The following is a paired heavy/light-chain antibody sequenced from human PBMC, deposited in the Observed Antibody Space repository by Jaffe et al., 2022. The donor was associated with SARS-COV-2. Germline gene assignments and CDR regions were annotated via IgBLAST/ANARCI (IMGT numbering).Light chain of an antibody. CDR1: SSDVGGYKT. CDR2: GVS. J-gene: IGLJ2*01. CDR3: NSFADNSHVV. V-gene: IGLV2-8*01. Sequence: QSALTQPPSASGSPGQSVTISCSGTSSDVGGYKTVSWYQQHPGKAPKLLIFGVSERPSGVPDRFSGSKSGNTASLTISGLQAEDEADYYCNSFADNSHVVFGGGTKLTVL.
Heavy chain of an antibody. Sequence: QVQLVESGGGVVQPGRSLRLSCAASGFTFRSYGMHWVRQAPGKGLEWVALIWFDGTYQSYADSVKGRFSISRDNSKNTLYLQMNSLSADDTAVYYCARDTCGGDCSTQFWGQGTLVTVSS. CDR3: ARDTCGGDCSTQF. CDR2: IWFDGTYQ. CDR1: GFTFRSYG. D-gene: IGHD2-21*02. V-gene: IGHV3-33*01. J-gene: IGHJ4*02.